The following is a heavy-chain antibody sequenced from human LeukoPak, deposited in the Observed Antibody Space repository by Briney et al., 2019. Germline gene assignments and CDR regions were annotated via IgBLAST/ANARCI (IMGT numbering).Heavy chain of an antibody. V-gene: IGHV5-51*01. CDR3: ARTSSSWFSCFDP. CDR2: IYPGDSDT. J-gene: IGHJ5*02. Sequence: GESLKISCKGSGYSFTSYWIGRVRQTPGKGLEWMGIIYPGDSDTRYSPSFQGQVTISADKSIRTAYLQWSSLKSSDTAMYYCARTSSSWFSCFDPWGRGPLSPSPQ. D-gene: IGHD6-13*01. CDR1: GYSFTSYW.